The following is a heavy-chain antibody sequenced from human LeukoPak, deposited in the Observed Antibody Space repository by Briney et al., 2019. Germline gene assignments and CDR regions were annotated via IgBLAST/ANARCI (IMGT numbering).Heavy chain of an antibody. CDR1: GGSISSGGYS. CDR3: ARWTVTTHYYYYGMDV. V-gene: IGHV4-30-2*01. D-gene: IGHD4-11*01. J-gene: IGHJ6*02. Sequence: SETLSLTCAVSGGSISSGGYSWSWIRQPPGKGLEWIGYIYHSGSTNYNPSLKSRVTISVDTSKNQFSLKLNSVTAADTAVYYCARWTVTTHYYYYGMDVWGQGTTVTVSS. CDR2: IYHSGST.